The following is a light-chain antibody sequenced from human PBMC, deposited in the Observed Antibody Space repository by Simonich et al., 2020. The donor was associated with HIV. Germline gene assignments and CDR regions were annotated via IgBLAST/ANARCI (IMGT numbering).Light chain of an antibody. Sequence: DIQMTQSSSILSASVGDRVTITCLASQSISSLLAWYQQKPRKAPKLLIYKASSLESGVPSRFSGSGSGTEFTLTISSLQPDDFATYYCQQYNSYQYTFGQGTKLEIK. V-gene: IGKV1-5*03. CDR3: QQYNSYQYT. J-gene: IGKJ2*01. CDR1: QSISSL. CDR2: KAS.